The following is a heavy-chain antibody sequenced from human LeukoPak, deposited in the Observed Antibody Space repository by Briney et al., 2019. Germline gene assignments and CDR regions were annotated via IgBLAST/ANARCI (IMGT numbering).Heavy chain of an antibody. D-gene: IGHD3/OR15-3a*01. V-gene: IGHV4-31*03. CDR2: IFYTGRT. CDR1: GDSINTDGYY. J-gene: IGHJ4*02. CDR3: ARAGYSDLDVDY. Sequence: PSETLSLTCTVSGDSINTDGYYRSWIRQHPGKGLVWIGYIFYTGRTYFSPSLKSRVSMSVDTSQNQFSLKLSSVTAADTAVYYCARAGYSDLDVDYWGQGALVSVSS.